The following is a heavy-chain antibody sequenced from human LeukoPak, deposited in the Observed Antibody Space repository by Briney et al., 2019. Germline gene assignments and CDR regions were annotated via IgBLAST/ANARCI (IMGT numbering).Heavy chain of an antibody. CDR1: GFTFSSYV. CDR2: ISSNGDST. CDR3: ARSRAGPTFYDAFGI. D-gene: IGHD2/OR15-2a*01. Sequence: GSLRLSCAASGFTFSSYVMHWVRQAPGKGLQYVSSISSNGDSTSYANSVKGRFTIYRDNSKNTLYLQMGSLRAEDMAVYYCARSRAGPTFYDAFGIWGQGTMVTVSS. V-gene: IGHV3-64*01. J-gene: IGHJ3*02.